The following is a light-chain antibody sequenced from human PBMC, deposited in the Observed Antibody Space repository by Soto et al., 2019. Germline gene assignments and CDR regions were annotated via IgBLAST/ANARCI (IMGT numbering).Light chain of an antibody. Sequence: DIVMTQSPASLAVSLGERATINFNSIHSVLYSSNNKNYLNWYQQKPGQPPKLLIYWASTRESGVPDRFSGSGSGTDFTLTISSLQAEDVAVYYCQQYYITPLTFGGGSKVAIK. CDR2: WAS. CDR3: QQYYITPLT. CDR1: HSVLYSSNNKNY. V-gene: IGKV4-1*01. J-gene: IGKJ4*01.